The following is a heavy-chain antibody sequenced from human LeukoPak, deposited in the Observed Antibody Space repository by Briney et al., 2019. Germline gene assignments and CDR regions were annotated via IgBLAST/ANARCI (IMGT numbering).Heavy chain of an antibody. J-gene: IGHJ3*02. CDR1: GFTFSSYA. D-gene: IGHD6-13*01. V-gene: IGHV3-30*18. Sequence: GGSLRLSCAASGFTFSSYAMHWVRQAPGKGLEWVTMISHDGTNKYYADSVKGRFTISRDNSKNTLYLQMNSLRAEDTALYYCAKFTAAPGANAFDIWGQGTMVTVSS. CDR3: AKFTAAPGANAFDI. CDR2: ISHDGTNK.